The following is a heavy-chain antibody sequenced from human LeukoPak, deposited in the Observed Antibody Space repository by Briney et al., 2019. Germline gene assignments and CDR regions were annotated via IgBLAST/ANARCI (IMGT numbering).Heavy chain of an antibody. D-gene: IGHD2-15*01. J-gene: IGHJ4*02. CDR3: AKLGRARGYFDY. CDR2: ISGSGGST. CDR1: GFTFSSYW. Sequence: PGGSLRLSCAASGFTFSSYWMSWVRQAPGKGLEWVSAISGSGGSTYYADSVKGRFTISRDNSKNTLYLQMNSLRAEDTAVYYCAKLGRARGYFDYWGQGTLVTVSS. V-gene: IGHV3-23*01.